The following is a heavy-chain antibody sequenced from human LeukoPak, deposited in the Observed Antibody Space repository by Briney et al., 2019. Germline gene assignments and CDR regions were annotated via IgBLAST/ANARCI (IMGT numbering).Heavy chain of an antibody. CDR3: AKERMVRGVGFDY. V-gene: IGHV3-23*01. CDR1: GFTFSSSA. CDR2: ISGSGGSS. Sequence: GSLRLSCAASGFTFSSSAMSWVRQAPGKGLEWVSAISGSGGSSYYADSVKGRFTISRDNSKNTLYLQMNSLRAEDTAVYYCAKERMVRGVGFDYWGQGTLVTVSS. J-gene: IGHJ4*02. D-gene: IGHD3-10*01.